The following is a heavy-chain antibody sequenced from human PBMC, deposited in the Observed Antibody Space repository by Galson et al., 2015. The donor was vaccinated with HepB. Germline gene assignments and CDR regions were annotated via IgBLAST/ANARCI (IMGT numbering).Heavy chain of an antibody. Sequence: SLRLSCAVSGFTFSSYAMSWVRQAPGKGLEWVSAISGSGGSTYYADSVKGRFTISRDNSKNTLYLQMNSLRAEDTAVYYCAKDLTYYYYYYMDVWGKGTTVTVSS. V-gene: IGHV3-23*01. J-gene: IGHJ6*03. CDR2: ISGSGGST. CDR1: GFTFSSYA. CDR3: AKDLTYYYYYYMDV.